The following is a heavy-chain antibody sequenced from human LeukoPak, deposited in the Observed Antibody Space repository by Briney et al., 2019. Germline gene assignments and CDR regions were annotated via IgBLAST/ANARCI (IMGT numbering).Heavy chain of an antibody. D-gene: IGHD3-3*01. J-gene: IGHJ6*02. Sequence: SQTLSLTCTVSGGSISSGDYYWSWIRQPPGKGLEWIGYIYYSGSTNYNPSLKSRVTISVDTSKNQFSLKLSSVTAADTAVYYCASSFWSGYYDYYYYGMDVWGQGTTVTVSS. CDR1: GGSISSGDYY. CDR2: IYYSGST. V-gene: IGHV4-61*08. CDR3: ASSFWSGYYDYYYYGMDV.